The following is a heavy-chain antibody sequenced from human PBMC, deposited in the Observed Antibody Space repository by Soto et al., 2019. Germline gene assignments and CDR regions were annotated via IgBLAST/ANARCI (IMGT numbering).Heavy chain of an antibody. Sequence: SETLSLTCAVSGDSVSSSDFYWTWIRQPPGKPLEWIGYVYSAGTTNYSPSLKSRVDMSVDMSENQFSLKVRSVTAADAAVYFCARDMHAGFTHYFDPWGQGTLVTVSS. CDR1: GDSVSSSDFY. CDR3: ARDMHAGFTHYFDP. J-gene: IGHJ5*02. CDR2: VYSAGTT. D-gene: IGHD1-26*01. V-gene: IGHV4-61*08.